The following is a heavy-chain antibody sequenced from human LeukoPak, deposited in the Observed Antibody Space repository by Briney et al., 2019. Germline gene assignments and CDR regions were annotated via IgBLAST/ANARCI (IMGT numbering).Heavy chain of an antibody. CDR2: IYYSGST. J-gene: IGHJ3*02. CDR1: GGSISSSSYY. Sequence: PSETLSLTCTVSGGSISSSSYYWGWIRQPPGKGLEWIGYIYYSGSTYYNPSLKSRVTISVDTSKNQFSLKLSSVTAADTAVYYCAREPTVVTGAFDIWGQGTMVTVSS. CDR3: AREPTVVTGAFDI. D-gene: IGHD4-23*01. V-gene: IGHV4-30-4*08.